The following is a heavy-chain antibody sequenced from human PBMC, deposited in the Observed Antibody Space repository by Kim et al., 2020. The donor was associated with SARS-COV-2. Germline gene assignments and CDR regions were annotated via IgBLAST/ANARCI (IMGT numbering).Heavy chain of an antibody. CDR2: ISGSGVSI. CDR1: GASESTFSSYD. CDR3: SKVGGTSTEDY. J-gene: IGHJ4*02. V-gene: IGHV3-23*01. Sequence: GGSLRLSCEASGASESTFSSYDMNWVRQVPGKGLHWVSVISGSGVSIYYADSVKGRFTISRDNSKNTVYLQMNSLRAEDTAVYYCSKVGGTSTEDYWGQGTLVTVSS. D-gene: IGHD1-26*01.